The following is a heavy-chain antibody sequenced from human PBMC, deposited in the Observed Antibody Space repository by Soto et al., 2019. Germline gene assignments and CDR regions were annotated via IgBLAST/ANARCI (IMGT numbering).Heavy chain of an antibody. V-gene: IGHV5-51*01. J-gene: IGHJ6*02. CDR3: ARHPCSGGSCYDGYYYYYGMDV. CDR2: IYLVDSDT. Sequence: PGESLKISCKGSGYSFTSYWIGWVRQMPGKGLEWKGFIYLVDSDTRYSPSFQGQVTISADKSISTSYLQWSSLKASDTAMYYCARHPCSGGSCYDGYYYYYGMDVWGQGTTVTVSS. D-gene: IGHD2-15*01. CDR1: GYSFTSYW.